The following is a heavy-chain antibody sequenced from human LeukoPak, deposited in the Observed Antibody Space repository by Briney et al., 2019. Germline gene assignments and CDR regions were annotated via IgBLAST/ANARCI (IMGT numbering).Heavy chain of an antibody. V-gene: IGHV1-69*06. J-gene: IGHJ6*03. Sequence: RGASVKVSCKASGGTFSSYAISWVRQAPGQGLEWMGGIIPIFGTANYAQKFQGRVTITADKSTSTAYMELSSLRAEDTAVYYCARFHGFGELLPRSYYYYYMDVWGKGTTVTVSS. CDR1: GGTFSSYA. D-gene: IGHD3-10*01. CDR3: ARFHGFGELLPRSYYYYYMDV. CDR2: IIPIFGTA.